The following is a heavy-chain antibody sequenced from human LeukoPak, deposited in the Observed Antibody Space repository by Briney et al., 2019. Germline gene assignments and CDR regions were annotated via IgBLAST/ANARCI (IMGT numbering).Heavy chain of an antibody. CDR2: ISGSGGGT. J-gene: IGHJ4*02. CDR1: GFSFHIFA. CDR3: AKSPDVVIERIGTTFDH. D-gene: IGHD1-1*01. V-gene: IGHV3-23*01. Sequence: GGPLRLPCAVSGFSFHIFAMRGARRTQGRGLEWVATISGSGGGTYYPDSMRGRFSISRDNAQNMVYLQMHGLRAEDTGVYFCAKSPDVVIERIGTTFDHWGQGTLDTVST.